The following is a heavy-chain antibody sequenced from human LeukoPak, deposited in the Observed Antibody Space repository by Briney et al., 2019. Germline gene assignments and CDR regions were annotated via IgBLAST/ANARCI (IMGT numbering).Heavy chain of an antibody. CDR3: AKASWVSTADAVL. CDR1: GFTFSSYA. D-gene: IGHD6-13*01. CDR2: LRCNGDT. Sequence: GGSLRLSCVASGFTFSSYAMSWVREAPARGLEWVSSLRCNGDTFYADSVKGRFILSRDESRNTVYLQLNKLRVEDTAVYYCAKASWVSTADAVLWGQGTAVTVSS. V-gene: IGHV3-23*01. J-gene: IGHJ4*02.